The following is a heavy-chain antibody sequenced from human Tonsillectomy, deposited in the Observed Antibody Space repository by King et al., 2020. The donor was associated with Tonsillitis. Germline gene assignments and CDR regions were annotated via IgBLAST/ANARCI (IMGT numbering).Heavy chain of an antibody. D-gene: IGHD5-12*01. CDR3: ATERLPESGHYYMDV. Sequence: VQLVESGGGLVKPGGSLRLSCAASGFTFSDYYMSWIRQAPGKGLEWVSYISSSSSYTNYADSVKGRFTISRDNAKNSLYLQMNSLRAEDTAVYYCATERLPESGHYYMDVWGKGTTVTVSS. V-gene: IGHV3-11*05. J-gene: IGHJ6*03. CDR1: GFTFSDYY. CDR2: ISSSSSYT.